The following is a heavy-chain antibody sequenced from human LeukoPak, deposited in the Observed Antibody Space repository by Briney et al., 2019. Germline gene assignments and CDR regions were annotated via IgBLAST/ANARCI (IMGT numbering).Heavy chain of an antibody. D-gene: IGHD4-23*01. J-gene: IGHJ6*02. Sequence: ASVKVSCKASGYTFTSYGISWVRQAPGQGLEWMGWISAYNGNTNYAQKFQGRVTMTTDTSTSTAYMELRSLRSDDTAVYYCARDGYGGQSRTYYYYYGMDVWGQGTTVTVSS. V-gene: IGHV1-18*01. CDR1: GYTFTSYG. CDR2: ISAYNGNT. CDR3: ARDGYGGQSRTYYYYYGMDV.